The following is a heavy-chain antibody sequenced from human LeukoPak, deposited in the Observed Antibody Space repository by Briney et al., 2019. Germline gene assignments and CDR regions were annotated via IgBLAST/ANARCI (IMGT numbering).Heavy chain of an antibody. J-gene: IGHJ6*01. D-gene: IGHD1-26*01. CDR3: ARGGGAKYYSYCGMDV. CDR1: GCSISSYGYY. V-gene: IGHV4-31*03. Sequence: PSETLSLTCTVSGCSISSYGYYWSWIPPHPGKGLVWLRYIYYSGSTYYNPALKSRVIKSVDTSKNQFSLKLSSVTAADTTAYYCARGGGAKYYSYCGMDVWGEGTTATVSS. CDR2: IYYSGST.